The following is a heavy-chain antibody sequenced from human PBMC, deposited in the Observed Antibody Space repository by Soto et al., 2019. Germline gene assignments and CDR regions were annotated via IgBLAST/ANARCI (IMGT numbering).Heavy chain of an antibody. V-gene: IGHV3-23*01. CDR2: IIDSGGST. J-gene: IGHJ6*02. CDR3: AKGRSYYYYYGVDV. Sequence: PGGALPRSCERRGVTFCSCRMGRVRQEPGKGLEWVSDIIDSGGSTYYADSVKGRFTISRDNSKSTLYLQMNSLRAEDTALYYCAKGRSYYYYYGVDVWGQGTTVTVS. CDR1: GVTFCSCR.